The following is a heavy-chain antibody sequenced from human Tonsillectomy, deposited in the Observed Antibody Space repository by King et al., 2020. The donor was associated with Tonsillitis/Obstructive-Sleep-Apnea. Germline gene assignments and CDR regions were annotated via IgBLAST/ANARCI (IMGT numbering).Heavy chain of an antibody. CDR2: ISGFNGNT. CDR3: ARDDILPGTFSL. J-gene: IGHJ4*02. Sequence: VQLVESGAEVKKPGASVKVSCKASGYTFNSYGISWVRQAPGQGLEWMGWISGFNGNTNYAQGFQGRVTMTTDTSTTAYMELRSLRSDDTAVYYCARDDILPGTFSLWGQGTLVTVSS. V-gene: IGHV1-18*01. CDR1: GYTFNSYG. D-gene: IGHD3-9*01.